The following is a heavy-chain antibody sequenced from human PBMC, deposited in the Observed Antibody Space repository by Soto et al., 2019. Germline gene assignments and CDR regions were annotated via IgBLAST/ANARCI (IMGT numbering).Heavy chain of an antibody. D-gene: IGHD2-2*01. Sequence: PGESLKISCKGSGYSSTSYWIAWVRQMPGKGLEWMGIIYLDDSDIRYSPSSQAQVTISADKSISTAYLQWSSLQASDTAMYYCARKGGPGESSPNPFGPWGQGTLVTVS. CDR3: ARKGGPGESSPNPFGP. V-gene: IGHV5-51*01. CDR2: IYLDDSDI. J-gene: IGHJ5*02. CDR1: GYSSTSYW.